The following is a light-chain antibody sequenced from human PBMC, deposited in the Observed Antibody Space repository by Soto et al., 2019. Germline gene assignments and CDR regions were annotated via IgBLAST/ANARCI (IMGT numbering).Light chain of an antibody. CDR3: QQYNSYLLT. V-gene: IGKV1-5*03. J-gene: IGKJ4*02. CDR1: QSISSW. CDR2: KAS. Sequence: DSQMTQSPSTLSASVGDRVTITCLAIQSISSWLAWYQQKPGKAPKLLIYKASSLESGVPSRFSGSGSGTEFTLTISSLQPDDFATYYCQQYNSYLLTFGGGTKVEIK.